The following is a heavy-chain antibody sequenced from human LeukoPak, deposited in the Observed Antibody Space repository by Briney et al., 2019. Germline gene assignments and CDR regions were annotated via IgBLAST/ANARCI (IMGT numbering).Heavy chain of an antibody. CDR3: ARDLQTIFGVGKSGWFDP. V-gene: IGHV4-38-2*02. CDR1: GYSISSGYY. Sequence: YPSETLSLTCTVSGYSISSGYYWGWIRQPPGKGLEWIGSIYHSGSTYYNPSLKSRVTISVDTSKNQFSLKLSSVTAADTAVYYCARDLQTIFGVGKSGWFDPRGQGTLVTVSS. J-gene: IGHJ5*02. CDR2: IYHSGST. D-gene: IGHD3-3*01.